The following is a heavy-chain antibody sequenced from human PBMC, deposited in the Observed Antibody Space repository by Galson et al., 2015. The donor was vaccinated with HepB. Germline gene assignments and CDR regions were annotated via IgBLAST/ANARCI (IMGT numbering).Heavy chain of an antibody. V-gene: IGHV4-59*01. J-gene: IGHJ5*02. CDR2: IYYTGTT. Sequence: ETLSLTCTVSGGSISSYYWSWIRQPPGKGLEWIGYIYYTGTTNYNPSLKSRVTISVDTSKNQFSLKLSSVTAADTAVYYCAREKDGNRFDPWGQGTLVTVSS. CDR3: AREKDGNRFDP. CDR1: GGSISSYY.